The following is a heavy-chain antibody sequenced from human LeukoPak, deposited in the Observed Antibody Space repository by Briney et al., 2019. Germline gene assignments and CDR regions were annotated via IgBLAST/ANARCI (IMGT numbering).Heavy chain of an antibody. J-gene: IGHJ3*01. CDR3: AKSLTRGQRNAFDV. V-gene: IGHV3-9*03. D-gene: IGHD6-25*01. CDR2: INWSSDSI. Sequence: GGSLRLSCAASGFTFGDYAMYWVRQAPGKGLEWVSGINWSSDSIGYADSVKGRFTISRDNAKNSLYLQMNSLRGEDMALYYCAKSLTRGQRNAFDVWGQGTMVTVSS. CDR1: GFTFGDYA.